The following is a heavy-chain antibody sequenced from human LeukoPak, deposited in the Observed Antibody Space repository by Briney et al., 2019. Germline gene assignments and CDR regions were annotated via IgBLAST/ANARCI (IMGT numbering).Heavy chain of an antibody. J-gene: IGHJ2*01. Sequence: SETLSLTCTVSGGSISSGGYYWSWIRQHPGKGLEWIGYIYYSGSTYYNPSLKSRVTISVDTSKNQFSLKLSSVTAADTAVYYCASTILWYFDLWGRGTLVTVSS. CDR2: IYYSGST. CDR1: GGSISSGGYY. CDR3: ASTILWYFDL. D-gene: IGHD3-3*01. V-gene: IGHV4-31*03.